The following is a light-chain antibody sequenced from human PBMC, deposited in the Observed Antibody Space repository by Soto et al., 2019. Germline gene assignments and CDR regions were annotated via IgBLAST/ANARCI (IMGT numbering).Light chain of an antibody. J-gene: IGKJ1*01. CDR3: QHYNSYSEA. V-gene: IGKV1-5*03. CDR1: QAISSW. CDR2: RAS. Sequence: DIQMTHSPSTLSGSVGEGATITCRARQAISSWLAWYQQKPGKAPKLLIYRASTLKSGVPSRFSGSGSGTEFTLTISSLQPDDFATYYCQHYNSYSEAFGQGTKVDIK.